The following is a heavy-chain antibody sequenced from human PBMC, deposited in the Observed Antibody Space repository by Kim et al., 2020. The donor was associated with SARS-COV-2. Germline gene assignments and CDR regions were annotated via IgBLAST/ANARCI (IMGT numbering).Heavy chain of an antibody. CDR3: AKLPYCSSTSCYAFDI. V-gene: IGHV3-30*18. CDR2: ISYDGSNK. CDR1: GFTFSSYG. D-gene: IGHD2-2*01. J-gene: IGHJ3*02. Sequence: GGSLRLSCAASGFTFSSYGMHWVRQAPGKGLEWVAVISYDGSNKYYADSVEGRFTISRDNSKNTLYLQMNSLRAEDTAVYYCAKLPYCSSTSCYAFDIWGQGTMVTVSS.